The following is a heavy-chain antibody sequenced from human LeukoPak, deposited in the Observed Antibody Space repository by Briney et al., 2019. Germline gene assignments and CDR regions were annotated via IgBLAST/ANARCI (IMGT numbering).Heavy chain of an antibody. CDR1: GYTFTNYG. J-gene: IGHJ3*02. D-gene: IGHD2-21*02. V-gene: IGHV1-18*01. CDR2: ISAYNGNT. Sequence: ASVKVSCKASGYTFTNYGISWVRQAPGQGLEWMGWISAYNGNTNYAQKLQGRVTMTTDTSTSTAYMELRSLRSDDTAVYYCARDLRVVTATPHDAFDIWGQGQWSPSLQ. CDR3: ARDLRVVTATPHDAFDI.